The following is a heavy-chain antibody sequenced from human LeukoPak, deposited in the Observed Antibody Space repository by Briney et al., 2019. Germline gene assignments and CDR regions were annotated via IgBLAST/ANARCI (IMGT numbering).Heavy chain of an antibody. D-gene: IGHD2-15*01. CDR3: ARDHCSGGSCLDV. CDR2: ISSSSNYI. V-gene: IGHV3-21*01. CDR1: GFTFSSYS. J-gene: IGHJ6*04. Sequence: KPGGSLRLSCAASGFTFSSYSMNWVRQAPGKGLEWVSSISSSSNYIYCADSLKGRFIISRDNAKNSLYLQMNSLRAEDTAVYYCARDHCSGGSCLDVWGKGTTVTVSS.